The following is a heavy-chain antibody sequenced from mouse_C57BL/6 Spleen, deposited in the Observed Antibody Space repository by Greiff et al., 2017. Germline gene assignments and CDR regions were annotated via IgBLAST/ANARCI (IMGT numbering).Heavy chain of an antibody. J-gene: IGHJ2*01. D-gene: IGHD2-3*01. Sequence: VQLQQSGPELVKPGASVKISCKASGYAFSSSWMNWVKQRPGKGLEWIGRIYPGDGDPNYNGKFKGKATLTADKSSSTTYMQLSSLTAEDSAVYFCARVTRENYWGQGTTLTVSS. CDR1: GYAFSSSW. CDR3: ARVTRENY. V-gene: IGHV1-82*01. CDR2: IYPGDGDP.